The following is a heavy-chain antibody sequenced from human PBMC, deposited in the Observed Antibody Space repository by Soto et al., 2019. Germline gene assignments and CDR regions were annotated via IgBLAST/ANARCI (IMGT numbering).Heavy chain of an antibody. CDR3: ARGGTYYYDSSGSHLTAFDI. Sequence: ASVKVSCKASGGTFSSYAISWVRQAPGQGLEWMGGIIPIFGTANYAQKFQGRVTITADESTSTAYMELSSLRSEDTAVYYCARGGTYYYDSSGSHLTAFDIWGQGTMVTVSS. J-gene: IGHJ3*02. CDR2: IIPIFGTA. D-gene: IGHD3-22*01. CDR1: GGTFSSYA. V-gene: IGHV1-69*13.